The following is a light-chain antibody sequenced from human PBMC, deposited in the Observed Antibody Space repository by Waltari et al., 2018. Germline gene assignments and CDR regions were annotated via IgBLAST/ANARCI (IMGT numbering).Light chain of an antibody. V-gene: IGKV1-39*01. CDR3: QQSYTTPRT. Sequence: DIQMTQSPSSLSASIGDRVTITCRASQSIISYLNWYQQKPGKAPKVLIYDASSLPSGVPSRFRGSGSGTHFTLTISSLQPEDFATYYCQQSYTTPRTFGQGTRVEIK. J-gene: IGKJ1*01. CDR2: DAS. CDR1: QSIISY.